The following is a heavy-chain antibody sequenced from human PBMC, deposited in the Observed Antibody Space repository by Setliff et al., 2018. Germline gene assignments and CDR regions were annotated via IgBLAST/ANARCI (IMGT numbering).Heavy chain of an antibody. CDR3: ARGLSYYDNSGYLLAPYAFDI. CDR2: INQSGST. D-gene: IGHD3-22*01. Sequence: SETLSLTCAVYGGSSNSYYWSWIRQPPGKGLEWIGEINQSGSTNYNPSLKSRVTMSVDTSKNQFSLKLSSVTAADTAVYYCARGLSYYDNSGYLLAPYAFDIWGQGTMVTVSS. CDR1: GGSSNSYY. J-gene: IGHJ3*02. V-gene: IGHV4-34*01.